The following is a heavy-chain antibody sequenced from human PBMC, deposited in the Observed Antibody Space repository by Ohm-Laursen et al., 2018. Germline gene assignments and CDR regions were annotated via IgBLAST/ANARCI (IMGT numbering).Heavy chain of an antibody. J-gene: IGHJ4*02. V-gene: IGHV3-23*01. CDR2: ISGDGGST. CDR1: QFPFTSYF. CDR3: AKMDSGSYLGD. Sequence: SLRLSCTASQFPFTSYFMTWVRQAPGKGLEWVSAISGDGGSTYYADSVKGRFTISRDNSKNTLYLQMNSLRAEDTVVYFCAKMDSGSYLGDWGQGTLVTVSS. D-gene: IGHD1-26*01.